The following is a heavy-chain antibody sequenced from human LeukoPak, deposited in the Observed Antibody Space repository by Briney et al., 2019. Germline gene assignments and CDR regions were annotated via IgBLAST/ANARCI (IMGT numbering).Heavy chain of an antibody. D-gene: IGHD1-20*01. V-gene: IGHV3-23*01. CDR2: ISGSGGST. CDR1: GFTFSSYA. J-gene: IGHJ6*02. CDR3: TRVYNWNYYYYYGMDV. Sequence: GGSLRLSCAASGFTFSSYAMSWVRQAPGKGLEWVSAISGSGGSTYYADSVKGRFTISRDNSKNTLYLQMNSLRAEDTAVYYCTRVYNWNYYYYYGMDVWGQGTMVTVSS.